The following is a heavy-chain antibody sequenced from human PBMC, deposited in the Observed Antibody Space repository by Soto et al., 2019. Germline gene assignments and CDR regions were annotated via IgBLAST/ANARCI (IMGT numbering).Heavy chain of an antibody. Sequence: GGSLRLSCAASGFTFSSYSMNWVRQAPGKGLEWVSYISSSSSTIYYADSVKGRFTISRDNAKNSLYLQMNSLRAEETAVYYCARDPPTIFGVVIRAGYFDYWGQGTLVTVSS. V-gene: IGHV3-48*01. D-gene: IGHD3-3*01. CDR2: ISSSSSTI. CDR3: ARDPPTIFGVVIRAGYFDY. J-gene: IGHJ4*02. CDR1: GFTFSSYS.